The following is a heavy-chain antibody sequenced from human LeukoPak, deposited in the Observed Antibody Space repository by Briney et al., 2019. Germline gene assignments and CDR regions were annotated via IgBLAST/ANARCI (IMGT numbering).Heavy chain of an antibody. CDR2: INTDGSST. Sequence: GGSLRLSCAASGFTFSSYWMHWVRQAPGKGLVWVSRINTDGSSTSYADSVKGRFTISRDNSKNTVFLQMNSLRPEDTAVYFCAKSTSGWYAPPFDYWGQGTLVTVSS. CDR1: GFTFSSYW. D-gene: IGHD6-19*01. V-gene: IGHV3-74*01. J-gene: IGHJ4*02. CDR3: AKSTSGWYAPPFDY.